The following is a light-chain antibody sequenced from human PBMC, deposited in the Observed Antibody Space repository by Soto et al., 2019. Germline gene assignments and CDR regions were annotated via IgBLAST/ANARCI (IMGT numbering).Light chain of an antibody. CDR1: QRSSTE. CDR2: SAS. V-gene: IGKV3-15*01. CDR3: HQGHNWPLT. Sequence: EIVMTQSPATLSVSQWERATLSCRASQRSSTELAWYQQKPGQPPRLLIYSASTRATDVPARVTGSGSGSEVTLTISGLQSADFAVYYCHQGHNWPLTFGQGNRLEL. J-gene: IGKJ2*01.